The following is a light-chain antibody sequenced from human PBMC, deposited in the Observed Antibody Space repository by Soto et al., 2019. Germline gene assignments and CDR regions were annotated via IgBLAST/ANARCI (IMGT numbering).Light chain of an antibody. J-gene: IGKJ4*01. CDR2: DAS. CDR3: QQYGSTPLT. Sequence: EIVLTQSPDTLSLSPGERATLSCRASQSVRSNYLAWYQQKPGQAPRFLIYDASSRATGIPDRFSGSGSGTDFTLTISRLEPEDLAVYYGQQYGSTPLTFGGGTKVDIK. CDR1: QSVRSNY. V-gene: IGKV3-20*01.